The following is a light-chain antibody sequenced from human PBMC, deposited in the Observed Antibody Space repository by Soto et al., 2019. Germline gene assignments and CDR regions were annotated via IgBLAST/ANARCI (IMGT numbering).Light chain of an antibody. CDR1: QGINSY. Sequence: DIPLTQSPSFLSASVGDRVTITCRASQGINSYLAWYQQKPGKAPKVLMYDASTLQRGVPSRFSGSGSGTEVTLAISSLQPEDFATYYCQQFNDYPITFGQGTRLEIK. CDR3: QQFNDYPIT. V-gene: IGKV1-9*01. CDR2: DAS. J-gene: IGKJ5*01.